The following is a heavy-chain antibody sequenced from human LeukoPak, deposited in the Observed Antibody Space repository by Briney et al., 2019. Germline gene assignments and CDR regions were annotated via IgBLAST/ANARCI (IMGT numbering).Heavy chain of an antibody. CDR3: ARGLRVARPER. V-gene: IGHV4-34*01. J-gene: IGHJ4*02. D-gene: IGHD5/OR15-5a*01. CDR1: GGXFTGYY. CDR2: IDHSGST. Sequence: PSETLSLTCGVYGGXFTGYYCSWIRQPPGKGLEWIGEIDHSGSTNYNPSLKSRVTISVDTSKNQFSLKLTSVTAADTAVYYCARGLRVARPERWGQGTLVTVSS.